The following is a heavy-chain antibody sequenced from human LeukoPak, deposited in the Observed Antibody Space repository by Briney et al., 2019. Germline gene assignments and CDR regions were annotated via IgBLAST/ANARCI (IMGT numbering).Heavy chain of an antibody. CDR2: ISYDGSNK. V-gene: IGHV3-30*03. D-gene: IGHD3/OR15-3a*01. J-gene: IGHJ4*02. CDR3: ARDGTGAGPDYYYFDY. Sequence: PGGSLRLSCAASGFTFSSYGMHWVRQAPGKGLEWVAVISYDGSNKYYADSVKGRFTISRDNSKNTLYLQMNSLRAENTAVYYCARDGTGAGPDYYYFDYWGQGTLVTVSS. CDR1: GFTFSSYG.